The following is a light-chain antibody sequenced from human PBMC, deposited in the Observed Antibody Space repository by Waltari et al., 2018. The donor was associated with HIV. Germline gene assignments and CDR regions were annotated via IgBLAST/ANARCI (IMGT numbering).Light chain of an antibody. Sequence: QSALTQSASVSGSPGQSITISCTGTSSDIGAYNYVSWYQHHPGKVPKLLIYEVTNRPSGVSHRFSGSKSGNTASLTISGLQAEDEADFYCTSYTSISTLVFGTGTKVTVL. CDR2: EVT. CDR3: TSYTSISTLV. V-gene: IGLV2-14*01. CDR1: SSDIGAYNY. J-gene: IGLJ1*01.